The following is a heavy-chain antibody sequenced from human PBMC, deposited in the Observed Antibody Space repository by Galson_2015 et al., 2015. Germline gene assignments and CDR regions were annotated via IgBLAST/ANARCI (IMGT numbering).Heavy chain of an antibody. CDR1: GYTFTSYA. CDR2: INAGNGDT. CDR3: ARGRIVGRVGFDY. Sequence: SVKVSCKASGYTFTSYAFHWVRQAPGQGLEWVGWINAGNGDTKYSQRFQGRVTITRDTSASTAYMELSSLRSEDTAVYYCARGRIVGRVGFDYWGQGTLVTVSS. J-gene: IGHJ4*02. V-gene: IGHV1-3*01. D-gene: IGHD6-6*01.